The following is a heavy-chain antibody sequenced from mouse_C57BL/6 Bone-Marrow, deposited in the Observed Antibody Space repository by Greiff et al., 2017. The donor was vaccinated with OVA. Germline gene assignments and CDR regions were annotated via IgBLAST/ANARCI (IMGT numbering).Heavy chain of an antibody. D-gene: IGHD2-3*01. Sequence: EVQGVESGAELVRPGASVKLSCTASGFNIKDDYMHWVKQRPEQGLEWIGWIDPENGDTEYASKFQGKATITADTSSNTAYLQLSSLTSEDTAVYYCTTCVRWSFAYWGQGTLVTVSA. CDR1: GFNIKDDY. CDR3: TTCVRWSFAY. CDR2: IDPENGDT. V-gene: IGHV14-4*01. J-gene: IGHJ3*01.